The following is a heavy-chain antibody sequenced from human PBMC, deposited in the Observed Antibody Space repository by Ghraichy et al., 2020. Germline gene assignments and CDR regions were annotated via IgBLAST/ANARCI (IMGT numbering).Heavy chain of an antibody. Sequence: SGPTLVKPTQSLTLTCTFSGFSLSTVAMCVSWIRQPPGKALEWLALIDWVDDKYYSSSLKTRLTISKDNSKNQVVLTMTNLDPVDTATYYCARTPRFTHYAFGFDSCGHGIPVTVSS. V-gene: IGHV2-70*01. J-gene: IGHJ4*01. CDR2: IDWVDDK. D-gene: IGHD3-3*01. CDR1: GFSLSTVAMC. CDR3: ARTPRFTHYAFGFDS.